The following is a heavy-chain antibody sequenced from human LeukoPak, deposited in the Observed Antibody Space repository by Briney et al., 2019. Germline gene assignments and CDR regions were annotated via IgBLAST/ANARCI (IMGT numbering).Heavy chain of an antibody. CDR3: ARDYSSGWYTGSDY. CDR2: INPNSGGT. D-gene: IGHD6-19*01. V-gene: IGHV1-2*02. Sequence: ASVKVSCKASGYTFTGYYKHWVRQAPGQGLEWMGWINPNSGGTNYAQKFQGRVTMTRDTSISTAYMELSRLRSDDTAVYYCARDYSSGWYTGSDYWGQGTLVTVSS. J-gene: IGHJ4*02. CDR1: GYTFTGYY.